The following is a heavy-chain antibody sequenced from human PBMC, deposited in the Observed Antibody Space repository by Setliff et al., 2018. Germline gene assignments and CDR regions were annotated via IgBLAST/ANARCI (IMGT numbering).Heavy chain of an antibody. CDR3: ARAPPSVPYGDYGPRQYFDL. J-gene: IGHJ2*01. CDR2: VFHTGST. V-gene: IGHV4-59*11. Sequence: SETLSLTCSVSSGSIGSHYWNWMRQPPGKGLEWIGHVFHTGSTKYNPSLRSRVTISVDTSENYFSLRLTSVTAADTAVYYCARAPPSVPYGDYGPRQYFDLWGRVSLVTVSS. D-gene: IGHD4-17*01. CDR1: SGSIGSHY.